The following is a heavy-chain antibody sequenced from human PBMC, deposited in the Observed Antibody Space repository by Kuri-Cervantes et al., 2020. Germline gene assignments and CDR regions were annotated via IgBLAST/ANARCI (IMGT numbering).Heavy chain of an antibody. V-gene: IGHV3-48*01. CDR1: GFTFGTYT. J-gene: IGHJ4*02. Sequence: GGSLRLSCAASGFTFGTYTMNWVRQAPGKGLEWVSCISGSSSTIYYADSVRGRFTISRDNAKNSLYLQMNSPRTEDTAMYFCATNVIAVAGHDFWGQGTLVTVSS. CDR3: ATNVIAVAGHDF. CDR2: ISGSSSTI. D-gene: IGHD6-19*01.